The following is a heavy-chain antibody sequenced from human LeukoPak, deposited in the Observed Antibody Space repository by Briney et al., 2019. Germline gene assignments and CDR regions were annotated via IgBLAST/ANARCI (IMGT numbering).Heavy chain of an antibody. CDR1: GYTFIDYY. CDR3: VRQVSDY. J-gene: IGHJ4*02. V-gene: IGHV1-2*02. Sequence: RASVKVSCXASGYTFIDYYIHWVRQAPGQGLEWMGWINSNSGGTNYAQKFQGRVTMTRDTSISTAYMELSRLRSDDTAVYYCVRQVSDYWGRGTLVTVSS. CDR2: INSNSGGT. D-gene: IGHD1-14*01.